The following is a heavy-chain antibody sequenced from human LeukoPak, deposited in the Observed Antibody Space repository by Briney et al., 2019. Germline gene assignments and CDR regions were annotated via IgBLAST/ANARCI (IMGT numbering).Heavy chain of an antibody. V-gene: IGHV1-18*01. CDR1: GYTFTSYG. Sequence: ASVKVSCKASGYTFTSYGISWVRQAPGQGLEWMGWISAYNGNTNYAQKLQGRVTMTTDTSTSTAYMELRSLRSDDTAVYYCASSKDAYSSSWYDYFDYWGQGTLVTVSS. D-gene: IGHD6-13*01. CDR3: ASSKDAYSSSWYDYFDY. CDR2: ISAYNGNT. J-gene: IGHJ4*02.